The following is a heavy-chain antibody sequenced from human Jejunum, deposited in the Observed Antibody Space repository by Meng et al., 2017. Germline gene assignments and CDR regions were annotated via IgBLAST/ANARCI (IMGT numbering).Heavy chain of an antibody. CDR3: ARDAAVGVHFDY. Sequence: GESLKISCGTSGFTFDSYEMTWVRQAPGKGLEWVSYISSSGTTIYYADSVKGRFTVSRDNAKNSLYLQMNSLRVEDTAVYYCARDAAVGVHFDYWGQGTLVTGYS. V-gene: IGHV3-48*03. CDR2: ISSSGTTI. J-gene: IGHJ4*02. CDR1: GFTFDSYE. D-gene: IGHD1-26*01.